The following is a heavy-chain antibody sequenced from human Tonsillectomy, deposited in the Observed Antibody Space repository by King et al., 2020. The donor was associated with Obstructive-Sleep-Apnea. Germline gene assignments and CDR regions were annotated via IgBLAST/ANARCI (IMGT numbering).Heavy chain of an antibody. J-gene: IGHJ4*02. CDR1: GFSLSTTGAA. CDR3: AHRPQGLYVDYFDY. D-gene: IGHD2/OR15-2a*01. CDR2: IYWEDHK. V-gene: IGHV2-5*02. Sequence: TLKESGPTLVKPTQTLTLTCTFSGFSLSTTGAAVGCILQPPGKALEWLALIYWEDHKFYNPSMKSRLIITKDTSTNQVVHTMTNMDPVHTCTYYFAHRPQGLYVDYFDYWGQGTLVTVSS.